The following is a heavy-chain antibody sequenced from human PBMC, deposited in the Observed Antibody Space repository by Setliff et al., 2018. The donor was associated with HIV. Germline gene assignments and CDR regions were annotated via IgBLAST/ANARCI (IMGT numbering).Heavy chain of an antibody. CDR3: ARGGGGTYYYDSSGYYYDY. J-gene: IGHJ4*02. CDR2: INPNSGGT. CDR1: GYTFTGYY. V-gene: IGHV1-2*06. Sequence: ASVKVSCKASGYTFTGYYMHWVRQAPGQGLEWMGRINPNSGGTDYAQKFQGRVTMTRDTSISTAYMELSRLRSDDTAVYYCARGGGGTYYYDSSGYYYDYWGQGTLVTVS. D-gene: IGHD3-22*01.